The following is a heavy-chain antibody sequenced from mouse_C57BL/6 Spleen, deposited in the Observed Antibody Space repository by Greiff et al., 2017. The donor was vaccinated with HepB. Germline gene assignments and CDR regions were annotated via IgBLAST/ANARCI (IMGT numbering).Heavy chain of an antibody. CDR2: IDPSDSYT. Sequence: QVQLKQPGAELVRPGTSVKLSCKASGYTFTSYWMHWVKQRPGQGLEWIGVIDPSDSYTNYNQKFKGKATLTVDTSSSTAYMQLSSLTSEDSAVYYCAREVWDGNWYFDVWGTGTTVTVSS. D-gene: IGHD4-1*01. V-gene: IGHV1-59*01. CDR1: GYTFTSYW. CDR3: AREVWDGNWYFDV. J-gene: IGHJ1*03.